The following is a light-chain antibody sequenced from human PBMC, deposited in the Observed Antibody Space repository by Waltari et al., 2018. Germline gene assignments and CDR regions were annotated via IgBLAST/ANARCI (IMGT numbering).Light chain of an antibody. CDR1: PGLLHSNGYNY. CDR3: MQSLRALWT. CDR2: LCS. Sequence: DIVVTQSPLSLPVTPGEPASISCRSSPGLLHSNGYNYLDWYLQKPGQSPQRLLSLCSHRASGVPYRFSGSGAGTDFTLKISRVEAEDVGVYYCMQSLRALWTFGQGTKVEIK. J-gene: IGKJ1*01. V-gene: IGKV2-28*01.